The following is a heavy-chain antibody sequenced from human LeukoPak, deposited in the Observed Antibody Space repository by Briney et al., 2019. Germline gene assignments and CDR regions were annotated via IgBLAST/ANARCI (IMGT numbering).Heavy chain of an antibody. J-gene: IGHJ4*02. CDR1: GYSISRGYY. Sequence: PSETLSLTCAVSGYSISRGYYWGWVRQSPGKRPQWLGSVHESGSSHHNPSLRSRVTIELDTSENEFSLTLTSVTDADSGTYYCVRGEVGDFDSWGQGTLVIVSS. CDR3: VRGEVGDFDS. V-gene: IGHV4-38-2*01. D-gene: IGHD1-26*01. CDR2: VHESGSS.